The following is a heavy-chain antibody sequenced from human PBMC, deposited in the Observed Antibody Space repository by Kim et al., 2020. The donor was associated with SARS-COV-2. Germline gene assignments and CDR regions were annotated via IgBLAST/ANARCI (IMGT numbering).Heavy chain of an antibody. J-gene: IGHJ5*02. D-gene: IGHD3-22*01. CDR2: IIPIFGTA. V-gene: IGHV1-69*13. CDR3: ARDTYYDSSGIFDP. CDR1: GGTFSSYA. Sequence: SVKVSCKASGGTFSSYAISWVRQAPGQGLEWMGGIIPIFGTANYAQKFQGRVTITADESTSTAYMELSSLRSEDTAVYHCARDTYYDSSGIFDPWGQGTLVTVSS.